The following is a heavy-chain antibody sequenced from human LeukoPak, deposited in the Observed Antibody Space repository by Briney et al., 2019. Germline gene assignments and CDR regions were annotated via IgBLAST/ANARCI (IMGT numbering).Heavy chain of an antibody. CDR2: IKSESVGGAI. CDR3: TTTYHYDSTGYSSYY. D-gene: IGHD3-22*01. V-gene: IGHV3-15*01. J-gene: IGHJ4*02. CDR1: GLTFSNAW. Sequence: GGSLRLSCVVSGLTFSNAWMTWVRQAPGKGLEWVGRIKSESVGGAIDYAAPVKGRFTISRDDSRNTVYLQMNSLKTEDTAFYYCTTTYHYDSTGYSSYYWGQGTLVTVSS.